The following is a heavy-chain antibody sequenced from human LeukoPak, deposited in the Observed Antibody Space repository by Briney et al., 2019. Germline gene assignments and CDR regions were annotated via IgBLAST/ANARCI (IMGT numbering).Heavy chain of an antibody. CDR1: GYTFTSYY. D-gene: IGHD2-2*01. V-gene: IGHV1-46*01. J-gene: IGHJ4*02. Sequence: ASVKVSCKASGYTFTSYYMHWVRQAPGQGLEWMGIINPSGGSTSYAQKFQGRVTMTRDMSTSTVYMELSSLRSEDTAVYYCARGGSLICSGTSCLVDYWGQGTLVTVSS. CDR3: ARGGSLICSGTSCLVDY. CDR2: INPSGGST.